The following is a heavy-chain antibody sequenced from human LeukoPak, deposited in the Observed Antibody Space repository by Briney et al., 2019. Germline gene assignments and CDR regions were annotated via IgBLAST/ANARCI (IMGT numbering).Heavy chain of an antibody. V-gene: IGHV3-23*01. J-gene: IGHJ4*02. CDR2: ITGSGAFT. CDR1: GFTFSSYA. D-gene: IGHD6-19*01. Sequence: GGSLRLSCAASGFTFSSYAMTWVRQAPGKGLEWVSAITGSGAFTDYADSVKGRFTISRDNSKNTLYLQMNSLRAEDTGVYYCAKRSAESSGYFDYWGQGTLVTVSS. CDR3: AKRSAESSGYFDY.